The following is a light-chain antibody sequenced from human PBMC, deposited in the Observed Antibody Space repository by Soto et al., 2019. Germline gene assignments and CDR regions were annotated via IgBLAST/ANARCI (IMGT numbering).Light chain of an antibody. J-gene: IGKJ3*01. CDR2: AAS. Sequence: DIQMTQSPSSLSASVGDRVTITCRASQSISSYLNWYQQKPGKAPKLLIYAASSLQSGVPSRFSGSGSGTDFTLTISSLQPEDFATYYCQQSYSTLLTFGPGTKVHIK. CDR3: QQSYSTLLT. V-gene: IGKV1-39*01. CDR1: QSISSY.